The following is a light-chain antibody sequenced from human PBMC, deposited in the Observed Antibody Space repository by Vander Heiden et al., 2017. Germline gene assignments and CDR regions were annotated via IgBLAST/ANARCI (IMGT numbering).Light chain of an antibody. Sequence: AIQFTQSPSSLSASVGDRLTITSRASQGISSALAWYQQKPGKAPKLLIYDASRLQGGVPSRFSGSGSGTDFTLTITSLQPEDFATYYCQHFNSYPLIFGGGTKVEIK. CDR3: QHFNSYPLI. CDR1: QGISSA. CDR2: DAS. V-gene: IGKV1-13*02. J-gene: IGKJ4*01.